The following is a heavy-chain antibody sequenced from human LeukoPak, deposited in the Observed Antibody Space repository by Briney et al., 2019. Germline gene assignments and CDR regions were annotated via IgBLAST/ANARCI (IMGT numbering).Heavy chain of an antibody. J-gene: IGHJ6*03. Sequence: SETLSLTCTVSGYSISSSYYWGWIRQPPGKGLEWTGSIYYSGSTYYNPSLKSRVTISVDTSKNQFSLKLSSVTAADTAVYYCARRAYYYDSSGSPPSFNYYYYYMDVWGKGTTVTISS. D-gene: IGHD3-22*01. V-gene: IGHV4-39*01. CDR3: ARRAYYYDSSGSPPSFNYYYYYMDV. CDR1: GYSISSSYY. CDR2: IYYSGST.